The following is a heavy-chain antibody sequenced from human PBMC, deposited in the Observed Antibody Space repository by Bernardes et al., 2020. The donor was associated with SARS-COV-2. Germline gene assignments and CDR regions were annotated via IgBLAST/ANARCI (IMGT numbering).Heavy chain of an antibody. Sequence: SETLSLTCAVFGGSISSGDYSWSWIRQPPGKGLEWIGYIYQSGTTYYNPFLKSRVTISLDTSKTHFSLNLSSVTAADTAMYYCARGTLTSRATYYFDYWGQGTLVTVSS. CDR2: IYQSGTT. V-gene: IGHV4-30-2*01. CDR1: GGSISSGDYS. J-gene: IGHJ4*02. CDR3: ARGTLTSRATYYFDY.